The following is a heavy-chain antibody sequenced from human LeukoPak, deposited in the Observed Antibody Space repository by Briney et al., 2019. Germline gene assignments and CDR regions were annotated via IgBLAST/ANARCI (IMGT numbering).Heavy chain of an antibody. CDR2: IAPSGGA. V-gene: IGHV4-4*09. CDR3: ARHVATTVTRGYSCHPMDV. J-gene: IGHJ6*03. Sequence: SETLSLTCTASGASISTYYRSWIRQPPGEGLEWIAYIAPSGGAVYNPSLNSRLTVSVDTSKNQFSLKLNSVTAADTAVYYCARHVATTVTRGYSCHPMDVWGKGTTVSVSS. D-gene: IGHD4-17*01. CDR1: GASISTYY.